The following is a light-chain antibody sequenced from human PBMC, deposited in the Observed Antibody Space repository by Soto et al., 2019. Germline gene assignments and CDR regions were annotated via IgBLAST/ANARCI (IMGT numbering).Light chain of an antibody. V-gene: IGKV3-20*01. Sequence: RVMTQSPATLSVSPWERATLSCRASQSVSSNLAWYQQKPGQAPRLLIYGASTRATGIPDRFSGSGSGTDFTLTISRLEPEDFAVYYCQQYGSSPNTFGQGTRLEIK. J-gene: IGKJ5*01. CDR1: QSVSSN. CDR3: QQYGSSPNT. CDR2: GAS.